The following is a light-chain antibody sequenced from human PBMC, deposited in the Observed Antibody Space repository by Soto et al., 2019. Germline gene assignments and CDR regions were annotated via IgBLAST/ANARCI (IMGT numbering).Light chain of an antibody. J-gene: IGLJ2*01. CDR1: SSDVGGYNY. Sequence: QSALTQPASVSGSPGQSSTISCTGTSSDVGGYNYVSWYQQHPGKAPKLMIYDVSNRPSGVSNRFSGSKSGNTASLTISGLQAEDEADYYCSSYTSSSTEVVFGGGTQLTVL. CDR3: SSYTSSSTEVV. V-gene: IGLV2-14*01. CDR2: DVS.